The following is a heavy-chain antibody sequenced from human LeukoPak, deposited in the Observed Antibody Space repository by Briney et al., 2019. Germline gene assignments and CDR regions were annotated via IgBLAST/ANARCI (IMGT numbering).Heavy chain of an antibody. D-gene: IGHD3-10*01. CDR1: GFTFSSYA. CDR3: AKWGLLWFGSYFDY. J-gene: IGHJ4*02. V-gene: IGHV3-23*01. CDR2: ISGSGGST. Sequence: GGSLRLSCAAFGFTFSSYAMSWVRQAPGKGLEWVSAISGSGGSTYYADSVKGRFTISRDNSKNTLYLQMNSLRAEDTAVYYCAKWGLLWFGSYFDYWGQGTLVTVSS.